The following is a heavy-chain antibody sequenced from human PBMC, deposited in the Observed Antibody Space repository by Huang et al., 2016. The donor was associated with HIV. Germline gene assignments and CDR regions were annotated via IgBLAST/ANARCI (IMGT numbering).Heavy chain of an antibody. V-gene: IGHV3-30*18. CDR3: AKEFVVLTGYHYYGMDV. J-gene: IGHJ6*02. CDR1: GFRFSSYG. D-gene: IGHD2-21*02. Sequence: QVHLVESGGGVVQPGRSLRLSCAPSGFRFSSYGMNWVRQAPGKGLEWVAVISYDGSSKYYADSVRGRFTISRDNSKNRLYLQMNSLRVEDTAIYYCAKEFVVLTGYHYYGMDVWGQGTTVTVSS. CDR2: ISYDGSSK.